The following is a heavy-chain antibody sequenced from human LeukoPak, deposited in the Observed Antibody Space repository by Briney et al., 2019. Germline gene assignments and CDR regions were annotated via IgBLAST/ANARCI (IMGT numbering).Heavy chain of an antibody. Sequence: GGSLRLSCAASGFTFSSYAMSWVRQAPGKGLEWVSGISGSGGSTYYADSVKGRFTISRDNSKNTLYLQMNSLRAEDTAVYYCAQDSPRRAAGTGVYWGQGTLVTVSS. V-gene: IGHV3-23*01. CDR3: AQDSPRRAAGTGVY. J-gene: IGHJ4*02. CDR1: GFTFSSYA. CDR2: ISGSGGST. D-gene: IGHD1-1*01.